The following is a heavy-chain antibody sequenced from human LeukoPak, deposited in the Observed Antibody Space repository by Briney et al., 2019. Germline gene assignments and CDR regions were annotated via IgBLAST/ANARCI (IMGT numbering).Heavy chain of an antibody. CDR2: INPNSGDT. D-gene: IGHD3-22*01. CDR1: GYIFTGYY. CDR3: ASLPLFYYDSSGSA. Sequence: GASVKVSCKASGYIFTGYYMHWVRQAPGQGLEWMGWINPNSGDTNYAQKFQGRVTMTRDTSISTAYMELSRLRSDDTAVYYCASLPLFYYDSSGSAWGQGTLVTVSS. J-gene: IGHJ5*02. V-gene: IGHV1-2*02.